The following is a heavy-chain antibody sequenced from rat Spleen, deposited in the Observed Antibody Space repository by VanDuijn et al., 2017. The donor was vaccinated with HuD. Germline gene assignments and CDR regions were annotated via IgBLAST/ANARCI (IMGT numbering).Heavy chain of an antibody. J-gene: IGHJ3*01. CDR2: ISTGGNT. V-gene: IGHV2S12*01. CDR1: GFTFSNYG. Sequence: VQLVESGGGLVQPGRSLKLSCAASGFTFSNYGMAWVRQTPTKGLEWIAAISTGGNTYYNSGLKSRLSISRDTSKSQVFLKMNSLQTEDTAIYFCTSPFRWFAYWGQGTLVTVSS. CDR3: TSPFRWFAY.